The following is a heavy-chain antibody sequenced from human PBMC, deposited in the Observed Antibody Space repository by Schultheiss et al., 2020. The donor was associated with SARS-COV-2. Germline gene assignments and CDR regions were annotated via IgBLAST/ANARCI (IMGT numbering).Heavy chain of an antibody. CDR3: ARDPRVGATTWFDP. V-gene: IGHV3-7*01. D-gene: IGHD1-26*01. Sequence: GGSLRLSCAASGFTFSSYWMSWVRQAPGKGLEWVANIKQDGSEKYYVDSVKGRFTISRDNAKNTLLLQMNSLRVEDTAVYFCARDPRVGATTWFDPWGQGTPVTVSS. CDR2: IKQDGSEK. J-gene: IGHJ5*02. CDR1: GFTFSSYW.